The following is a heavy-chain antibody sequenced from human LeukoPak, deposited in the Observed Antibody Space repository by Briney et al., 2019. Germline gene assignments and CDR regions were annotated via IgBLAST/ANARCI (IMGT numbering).Heavy chain of an antibody. CDR3: AKGRIQLWSPLGY. CDR2: ISGSGGST. D-gene: IGHD5-18*01. V-gene: IGHV3-23*01. Sequence: GGSLRLSCAASGFTSSSYAMSWVRQAPGKGLEWVSAISGSGGSTYYADSVKGRFTISRDNSKNTLYLQMNSLRAEDTAVYYCAKGRIQLWSPLGYWGQGTLVTVSS. CDR1: GFTSSSYA. J-gene: IGHJ4*02.